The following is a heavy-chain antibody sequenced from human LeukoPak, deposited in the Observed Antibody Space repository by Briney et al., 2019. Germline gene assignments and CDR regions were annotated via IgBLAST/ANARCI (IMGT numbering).Heavy chain of an antibody. CDR3: AGRDYYDSSGYYYGFDY. V-gene: IGHV3-11*04. D-gene: IGHD3-22*01. Sequence: GGSLRLSCAASGFTFSDYYMSWIRQAPGKGLEWVSYISSSGITIYYADSVKGRFTISRDNAKNSLYLQMNRLRAEDTAVYYCAGRDYYDSSGYYYGFDYWGQGTLVTVSS. CDR2: ISSSGITI. CDR1: GFTFSDYY. J-gene: IGHJ4*02.